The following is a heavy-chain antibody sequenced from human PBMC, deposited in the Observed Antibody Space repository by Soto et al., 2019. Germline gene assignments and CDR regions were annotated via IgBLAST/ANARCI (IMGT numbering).Heavy chain of an antibody. CDR3: ARVPYHYDSSGYYYSCYGMDV. D-gene: IGHD3-22*01. CDR1: GDSMNTYF. Sequence: PSETLSLTCSVSGDSMNTYFWTWIRQPPGKGLEWIGYIYDGGTTNYNPSLKSRAAISVDTSKNQFSLKLSSVTAADTAVYYCARVPYHYDSSGYYYSCYGMDVWGQGTTVTVSS. CDR2: IYDGGTT. J-gene: IGHJ6*02. V-gene: IGHV4-59*01.